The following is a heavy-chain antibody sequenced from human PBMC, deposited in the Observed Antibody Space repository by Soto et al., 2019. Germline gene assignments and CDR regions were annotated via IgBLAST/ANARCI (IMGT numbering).Heavy chain of an antibody. CDR3: ARDEEDANLMIVVLPGDY. CDR1: GYRFSRYG. J-gene: IGHJ4*02. V-gene: IGHV1-18*01. Sequence: QVQLVQSGGEVKEPGASVKVSCKASGYRFSRYGINWVRQAPGQGLEWMGWVSTYDGNTQYAQKFQGRITMTTDTSTNTVDLELRSLTSDDTAVYYCARDEEDANLMIVVLPGDYWGQGTLVSFSS. D-gene: IGHD2-21*01. CDR2: VSTYDGNT.